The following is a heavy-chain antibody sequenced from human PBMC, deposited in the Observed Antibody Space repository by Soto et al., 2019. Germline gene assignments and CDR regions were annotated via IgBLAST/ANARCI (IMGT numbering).Heavy chain of an antibody. D-gene: IGHD1-20*01. V-gene: IGHV3-23*01. J-gene: IGHJ4*02. CDR3: AKGLTGTTSGNY. Sequence: GGSLRLSCAASGFTFSSYAMSWVRQAPGKGLEWVSGISDGGGRTYYADSVKGRFPISRDNSKNTLYLQMNSLRAEDTAVYYCAKGLTGTTSGNYWGQGTLVTVSS. CDR2: ISDGGGRT. CDR1: GFTFSSYA.